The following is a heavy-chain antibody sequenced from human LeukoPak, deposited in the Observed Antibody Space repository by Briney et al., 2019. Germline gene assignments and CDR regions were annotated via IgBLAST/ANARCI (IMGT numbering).Heavy chain of an antibody. V-gene: IGHV3-23*01. Sequence: PGGSLRLSCTASGFTFSSYAMSWVRQAPGKGLEWVSAISGSGGSTYYADSVKGRFTISRDNSKNTLYLQMNSLRAEDTGVYYCAKDWGPNCSGGSCFDYWGQGTLVTVSS. D-gene: IGHD2-15*01. CDR2: ISGSGGST. J-gene: IGHJ4*02. CDR3: AKDWGPNCSGGSCFDY. CDR1: GFTFSSYA.